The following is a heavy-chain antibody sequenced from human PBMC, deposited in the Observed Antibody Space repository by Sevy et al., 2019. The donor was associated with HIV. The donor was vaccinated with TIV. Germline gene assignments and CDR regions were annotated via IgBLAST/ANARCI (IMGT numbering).Heavy chain of an antibody. J-gene: IGHJ4*02. CDR1: GYTFTSQY. CDR3: ARDSDNYDILTGYYPFDH. V-gene: IGHV1-46*01. CDR2: INPSGGST. D-gene: IGHD3-9*01. Sequence: ASVKVSCKASGYTFTSQYMHWVRQAPGQRLEWMGIINPSGGSTSYPQKFQGRVTMNRDTSTSTVYMELSSLRPEDTAVYYCARDSDNYDILTGYYPFDHWGQGTLVTVSS.